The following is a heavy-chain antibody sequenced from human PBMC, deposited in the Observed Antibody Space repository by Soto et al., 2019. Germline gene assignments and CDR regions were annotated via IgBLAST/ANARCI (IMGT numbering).Heavy chain of an antibody. V-gene: IGHV1-2*04. CDR1: GYTFTGYY. Sequence: ASVKVSCTASGYTFTGYYMHWVRQAPGQGLEWMGWINPNSGGTNYAQKFQGWVTMTRDTSISTAYMELSRLRSDDTAVYYCARSPPYYDFWSGKPTQDAFDIWGQGTMVTVS. J-gene: IGHJ3*02. CDR3: ARSPPYYDFWSGKPTQDAFDI. D-gene: IGHD3-3*01. CDR2: INPNSGGT.